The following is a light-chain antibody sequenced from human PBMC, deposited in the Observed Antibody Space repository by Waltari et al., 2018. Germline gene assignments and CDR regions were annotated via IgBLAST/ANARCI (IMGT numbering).Light chain of an antibody. CDR3: QQSYTTPLT. CDR1: QAIHGY. CDR2: GAS. Sequence: DIQVTQSPSSLSAPVGDSVPITCRTRQAIHGYLNCYQQKPGKAPKILIYGASNLQSGVPSRFSGSGSGTDFTLTISSLQPEDFATYYCQQSYTTPLTFGGGTKVEIK. J-gene: IGKJ4*01. V-gene: IGKV1-39*01.